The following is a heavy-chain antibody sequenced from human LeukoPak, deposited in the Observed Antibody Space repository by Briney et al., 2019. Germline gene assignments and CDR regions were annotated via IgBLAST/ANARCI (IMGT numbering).Heavy chain of an antibody. D-gene: IGHD1-1*01. CDR3: ARDGRGGRIAPWDY. V-gene: IGHV1-24*01. CDR2: FDPEDGET. CDR1: GYTLTELS. J-gene: IGHJ4*02. Sequence: ASVKVSCKVSGYTLTELSMHWVRQAPGKGLEWMGGFDPEDGETIYAQKFQGRVTMTEDTSTDTAYMELSSLRSEDTAVYYCARDGRGGRIAPWDYWGQGTLVTVSS.